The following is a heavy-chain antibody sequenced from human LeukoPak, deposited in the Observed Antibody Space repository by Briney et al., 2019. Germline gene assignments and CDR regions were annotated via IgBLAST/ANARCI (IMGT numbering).Heavy chain of an antibody. CDR3: AKDIGSGYDFEGGRPYYYYGMDV. V-gene: IGHV3-43*02. Sequence: GGSLRLSWVASGFNFHDYAIHWVRHAPGRGLEWVSLISADGDDIYYADSVKGRFTISRDDSQKSLYLQMTSLRTEDTAVYYCAKDIGSGYDFEGGRPYYYYGMDVWGQGTTVTVSS. CDR1: GFNFHDYA. D-gene: IGHD5-12*01. J-gene: IGHJ6*02. CDR2: ISADGDDI.